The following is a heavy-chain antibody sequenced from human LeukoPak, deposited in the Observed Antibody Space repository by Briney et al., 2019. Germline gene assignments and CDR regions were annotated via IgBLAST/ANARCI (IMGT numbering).Heavy chain of an antibody. CDR2: IYSGGST. D-gene: IGHD3-16*01. Sequence: GGSLRLSCAASGFTVSSNYMSWVRQAPGKGLEWVSVIYSGGSTYYADSVKGRFTISRDNSENTLYLQMNSLRAEDTAVYYCARDGDYVWGSYDWGQGTLVTVSS. J-gene: IGHJ4*02. V-gene: IGHV3-66*01. CDR1: GFTVSSNY. CDR3: ARDGDYVWGSYD.